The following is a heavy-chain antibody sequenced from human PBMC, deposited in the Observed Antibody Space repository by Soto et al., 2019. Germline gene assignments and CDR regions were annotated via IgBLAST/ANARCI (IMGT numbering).Heavy chain of an antibody. CDR2: IYPGDSDT. CDR3: ARDYYGSGSYYSPVFDI. Sequence: GESLKISCKGSGYSLTSYWIGWVRQMPGKGLEWMGIIYPGDSDTRYSPSFQGQVTISADKSISTAYLQWSSLKASDTAMYYCARDYYGSGSYYSPVFDIWGQGTMVTVSS. J-gene: IGHJ3*02. V-gene: IGHV5-51*01. D-gene: IGHD3-10*01. CDR1: GYSLTSYW.